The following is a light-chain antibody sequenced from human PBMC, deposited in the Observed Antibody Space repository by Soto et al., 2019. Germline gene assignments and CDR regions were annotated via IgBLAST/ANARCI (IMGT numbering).Light chain of an antibody. J-gene: IGLJ1*01. CDR1: GSYVGGYKY. V-gene: IGLV2-14*01. CDR2: DVS. CDR3: SSYASSSPFI. Sequence: QSALTKPASVSGSPVQALTISCTGTGSYVGGYKYVSWYQQLPGKAPKLIIYDVSYRPSGVSDRFSGSKSGNTASLIISGLQAEDEADYYCSSYASSSPFIFGTGTKVTVL.